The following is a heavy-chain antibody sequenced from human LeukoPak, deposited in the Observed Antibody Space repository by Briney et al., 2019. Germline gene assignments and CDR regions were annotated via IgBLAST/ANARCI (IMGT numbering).Heavy chain of an antibody. J-gene: IGHJ2*01. Sequence: ETLSLTCAVYAGSFSAYYWSWFCQPPGKGLEWIGEINHSGSANYNPSLKSRVTLSVDTSKNQFSLKLSSVTAVDTAVYYCARVYYDSIGPHWYFDLWGRGNLVSVSS. CDR2: INHSGSA. D-gene: IGHD3-22*01. CDR3: ARVYYDSIGPHWYFDL. CDR1: AGSFSAYY. V-gene: IGHV4-34*01.